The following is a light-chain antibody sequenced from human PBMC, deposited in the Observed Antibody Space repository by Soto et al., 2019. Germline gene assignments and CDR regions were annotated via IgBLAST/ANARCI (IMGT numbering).Light chain of an antibody. CDR1: SSDVGSYNY. Sequence: QSVLTQPASVSGSPGQSITISCSGTSSDVGSYNYVAWFQQFSGKTPKLIIYGVTSRTPGVSSRFSGSKSGSTASLTISGLQAEDEDDYYCISYTGRSTSYVFGTGTKV. J-gene: IGLJ1*01. CDR3: ISYTGRSTSYV. V-gene: IGLV2-14*01. CDR2: GVT.